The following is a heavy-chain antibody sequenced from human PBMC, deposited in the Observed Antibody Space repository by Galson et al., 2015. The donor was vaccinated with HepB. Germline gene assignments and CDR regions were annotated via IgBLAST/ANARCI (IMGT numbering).Heavy chain of an antibody. CDR2: IISMLGIG. CDR3: AREPRGDSGDYGKQPNYGMDV. D-gene: IGHD4-17*01. CDR1: GGTFSYYT. Sequence: SVKVSCKASGGTFSYYTISWVRQAPGQGLEWMGRIISMLGIGNYAQKFQGRVTITADKSTSTAYMELSSLRSEDTAVYYCAREPRGDSGDYGKQPNYGMDVWGQGTTVTVSS. V-gene: IGHV1-69*04. J-gene: IGHJ6*02.